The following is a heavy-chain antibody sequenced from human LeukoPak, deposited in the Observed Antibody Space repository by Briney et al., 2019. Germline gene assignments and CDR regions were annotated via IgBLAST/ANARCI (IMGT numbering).Heavy chain of an antibody. V-gene: IGHV3-23*01. D-gene: IGHD3-22*01. J-gene: IGHJ4*02. Sequence: GGSLRLSCAASGFTLSSYGMSWVRQAPGKGLEWVSAISGSGGSTYYADSVKGRFTISRDNSKNTLYLQMNSLRSEDTAVYYCAKDGDDCIDYWGQGTLVTVSS. CDR1: GFTLSSYG. CDR2: ISGSGGST. CDR3: AKDGDDCIDY.